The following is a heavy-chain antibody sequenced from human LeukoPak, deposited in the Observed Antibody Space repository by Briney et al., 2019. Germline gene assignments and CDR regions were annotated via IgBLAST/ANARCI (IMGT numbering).Heavy chain of an antibody. J-gene: IGHJ4*02. V-gene: IGHV5-51*01. Sequence: GESLKISCQGSGYDFTNYWIGWVRQMPGKGLEWMAIIYPDDSDTKYNTSFQGQVTISSDKSISTAYLQWSSLKASDTAIYYCVRQADSSGWYYFDYWGPGTRVTVTS. CDR2: IYPDDSDT. CDR3: VRQADSSGWYYFDY. D-gene: IGHD6-19*01. CDR1: GYDFTNYW.